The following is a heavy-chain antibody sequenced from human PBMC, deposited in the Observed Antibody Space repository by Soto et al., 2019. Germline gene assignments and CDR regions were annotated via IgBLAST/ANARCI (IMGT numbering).Heavy chain of an antibody. D-gene: IGHD3-10*02. CDR2: IDNSGST. J-gene: IGHJ4*02. V-gene: IGHV4-31*03. Sequence: QVQLDESGPGLVQPSQTLSLSCTVSGASVSTGVYYWTWIRQHPGKGLEWIGYIDNSGSTYYNPSLTGRVDISVDTSKNEFSLNLQSLTAADTAFYYCPGAVSDFDVRRYRTSYFDQWGQGILVTVSS. CDR3: PGAVSDFDVRRYRTSYFDQ. CDR1: GASVSTGVYY.